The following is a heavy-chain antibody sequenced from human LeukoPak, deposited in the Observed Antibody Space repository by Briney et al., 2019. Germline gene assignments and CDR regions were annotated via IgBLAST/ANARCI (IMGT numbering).Heavy chain of an antibody. V-gene: IGHV4-59*01. CDR2: IYYSGST. D-gene: IGHD3-3*01. CDR1: GGSISSYY. Sequence: SETLSLTCTVSGGSISSYYWSWIRQPPGKGLEWIGYIYYSGSTNYNPSLKSRVTISVDTSKNQFSLKLSSVTAADTAVYYCASYSRSSYWAFDAFDIWGQGTMVTVSS. J-gene: IGHJ3*02. CDR3: ASYSRSSYWAFDAFDI.